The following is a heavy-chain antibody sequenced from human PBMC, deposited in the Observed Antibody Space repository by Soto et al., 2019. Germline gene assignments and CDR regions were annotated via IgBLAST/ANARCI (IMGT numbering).Heavy chain of an antibody. V-gene: IGHV4-4*07. CDR3: VRVPTAIYGPHYWFDP. Sequence: PSETLSLTCSVSGGSFDSYYWGWVRQPPGEGPEWIGRIFASGSTQYNPSLKSRVTMSIDTSKNQFSLKLKAVTAADTAVYYCVRVPTAIYGPHYWFDPWGQGTLVTVSS. D-gene: IGHD4-17*01. CDR2: IFASGST. J-gene: IGHJ5*02. CDR1: GGSFDSYY.